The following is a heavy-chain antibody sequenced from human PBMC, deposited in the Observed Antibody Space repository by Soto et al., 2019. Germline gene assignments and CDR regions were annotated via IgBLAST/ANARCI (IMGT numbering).Heavy chain of an antibody. CDR1: RCTFRSYA. D-gene: IGHD3-10*01. CDR3: ARARITMVRGDNYYYYGMDV. V-gene: IGHV1-69*01. J-gene: IGHJ6*02. CDR2: IIPIFGTA. Sequence: SVQVSCKASRCTFRSYAISWVRQAPAKGLEWMGGIIPIFGTANYAQKFQGRVTITADESTSTAYMELSSLRSEDTAVYYCARARITMVRGDNYYYYGMDVWGQGITVTVSS.